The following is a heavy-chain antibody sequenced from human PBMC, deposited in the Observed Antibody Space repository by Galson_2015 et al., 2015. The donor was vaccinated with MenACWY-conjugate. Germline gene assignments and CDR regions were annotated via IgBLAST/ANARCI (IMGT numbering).Heavy chain of an antibody. CDR1: GSNFVTYW. D-gene: IGHD1-26*01. CDR2: ISHIDSKT. CDR3: ARHPPGGRGMDV. V-gene: IGHV5-51*01. J-gene: IGHJ6*02. Sequence: QSGAEVIKPGESLAISCRASGSNFVTYWIGWVRQVPGKGLVWVGLISHIDSKTRYSPAFEGRVTISADNSITTAYLQLNSLQASDTAMYYCARHPPGGRGMDVWGQGTTVTVSS.